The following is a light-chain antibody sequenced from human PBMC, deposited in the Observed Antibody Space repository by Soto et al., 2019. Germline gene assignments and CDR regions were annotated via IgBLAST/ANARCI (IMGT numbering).Light chain of an antibody. CDR3: QQCGNWPLIT. Sequence: EIMMTQSPATLSVSPGESATLSCRASQSVGSNLAWYQHKPGQAPRLLIYGASIRATGIPARFSGSGSGTAFPLTISSLQSEDFALYYCQQCGNWPLITFGQGTRLEIK. V-gene: IGKV3-15*01. CDR1: QSVGSN. CDR2: GAS. J-gene: IGKJ5*01.